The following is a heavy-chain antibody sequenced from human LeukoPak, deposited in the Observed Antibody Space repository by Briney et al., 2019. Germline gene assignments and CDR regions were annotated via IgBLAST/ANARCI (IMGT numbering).Heavy chain of an antibody. CDR2: ISYDGSDK. D-gene: IGHD3-10*01. CDR1: GFTFSTYA. Sequence: PGRSLRLSCVVSGFTFSTYAMHWVRQAPGKGLEWGAIISYDGSDKYYADSVKGRFTISRDNSKNTLYLRMNSLRAEDTAVYYCAKDIRNDRFGGPGKYWGQGTLVTGSS. J-gene: IGHJ4*02. CDR3: AKDIRNDRFGGPGKY. V-gene: IGHV3-30*18.